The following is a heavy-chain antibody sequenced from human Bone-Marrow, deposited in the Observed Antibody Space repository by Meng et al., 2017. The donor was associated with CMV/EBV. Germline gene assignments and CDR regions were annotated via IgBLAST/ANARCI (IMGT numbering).Heavy chain of an antibody. J-gene: IGHJ6*02. Sequence: SGYHFTGCCIQWVRQAQGQGLGWVGWINANSGGTSYAKNSQSGVTVTRDTSISTDYMGLSRLKSGDTVVYSCARGGAEAYYYYGMDVWGQGTTVTVSS. CDR3: ARGGAEAYYYYGMDV. CDR1: GYHFTGCC. CDR2: INANSGGT. D-gene: IGHD6-19*01. V-gene: IGHV1-2*02.